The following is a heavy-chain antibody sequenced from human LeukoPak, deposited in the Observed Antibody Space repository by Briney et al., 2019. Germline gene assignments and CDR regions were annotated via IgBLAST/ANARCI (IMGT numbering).Heavy chain of an antibody. J-gene: IGHJ3*02. CDR2: IFYSGST. V-gene: IGHV4-59*12. CDR1: GGSISNYY. Sequence: SETLSLTCSVSGGSISNYYWGWVRQPPGKALEWIGNIFYSGSTYYSPSLKSRVTISLDTSRNQFSLKLNSVTAADTAVYYCAKSNGYGLIDIWGQGTMVTVSS. CDR3: AKSNGYGLIDI. D-gene: IGHD3-22*01.